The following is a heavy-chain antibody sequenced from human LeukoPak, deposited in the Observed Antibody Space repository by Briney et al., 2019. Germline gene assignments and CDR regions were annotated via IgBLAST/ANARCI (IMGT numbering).Heavy chain of an antibody. Sequence: SETLSLTCTVSGGSISSYYWSWIRQPPGKGLEWIGYIYYSGSTNYNPSLKSRVTISVDTSKNQFSLKLSSVTAADTAVYYCARRRITMVRGVTDNWFDPWGQGTLVTVSS. CDR2: IYYSGST. J-gene: IGHJ5*02. D-gene: IGHD3-10*01. V-gene: IGHV4-59*01. CDR1: GGSISSYY. CDR3: ARRRITMVRGVTDNWFDP.